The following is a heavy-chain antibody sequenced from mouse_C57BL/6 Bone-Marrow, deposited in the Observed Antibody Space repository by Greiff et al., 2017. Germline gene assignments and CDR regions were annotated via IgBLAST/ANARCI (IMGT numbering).Heavy chain of an antibody. Sequence: QVQLQQSGAELVRPGTSVKMSCKASGYPFTNYWIGWAKQRPGHGLGWIGDIYPGGGYTNYNEKFKGKATLTADKSSSTAYMQFSSLTSEDSAIYYCARRLRGALGFAYWGQGTLVTVSA. CDR1: GYPFTNYW. D-gene: IGHD1-1*01. V-gene: IGHV1-63*01. CDR3: ARRLRGALGFAY. CDR2: IYPGGGYT. J-gene: IGHJ3*01.